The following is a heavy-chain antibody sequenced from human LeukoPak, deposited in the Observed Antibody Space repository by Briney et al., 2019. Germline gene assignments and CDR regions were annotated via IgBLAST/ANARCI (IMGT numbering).Heavy chain of an antibody. J-gene: IGHJ4*02. V-gene: IGHV3-30*02. Sequence: GGSLRLSCAASGFTFSSYGMHWVRQAPGKGLEWVAFIRYDGSNKYYADSAKGRFTISRDNSKNTLYLQMNSLRAEDTAVYYCAKDQGIAAAGIDVDYWGQGTLVTVSS. CDR2: IRYDGSNK. D-gene: IGHD6-13*01. CDR1: GFTFSSYG. CDR3: AKDQGIAAAGIDVDY.